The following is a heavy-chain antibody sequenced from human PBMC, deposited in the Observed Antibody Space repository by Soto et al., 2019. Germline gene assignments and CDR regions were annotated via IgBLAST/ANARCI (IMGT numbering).Heavy chain of an antibody. Sequence: QVQLQESGPGLVKPSETLSLTCTVSGGSISSYYWSWIRQPPGKGLEWIGYIYYSGSTNYNPSLKSRVTISVDTSKNQFSRKLSSVTAADTAVYYCARHGYGDYPWFDPWGQGTLVTVSS. CDR1: GGSISSYY. J-gene: IGHJ5*02. CDR3: ARHGYGDYPWFDP. D-gene: IGHD4-17*01. V-gene: IGHV4-59*08. CDR2: IYYSGST.